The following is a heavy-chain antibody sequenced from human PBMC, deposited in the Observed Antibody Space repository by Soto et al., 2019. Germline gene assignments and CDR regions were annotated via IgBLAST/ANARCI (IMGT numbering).Heavy chain of an antibody. J-gene: IGHJ6*02. CDR1: GFTFSLYG. CDR3: GKDSGYSGYDVYDYFYGMDV. V-gene: IGHV3-30*18. CDR2: TSYDGNNT. D-gene: IGHD5-12*01. Sequence: LLVESGGGVVQPGRSLRLSCAASGFTFSLYGLHWVRQAPGKGLEWVAVTSYDGNNTYYADSVKGRFTSSRVNSKNTLYLQMNSLRAEDTAVYYCGKDSGYSGYDVYDYFYGMDVWGQGTTVTVSS.